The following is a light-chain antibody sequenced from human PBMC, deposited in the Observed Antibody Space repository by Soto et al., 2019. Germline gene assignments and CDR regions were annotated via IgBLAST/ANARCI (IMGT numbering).Light chain of an antibody. J-gene: IGKJ2*01. Sequence: DIQMTQSPSTLSASVGDRVTITCRASQSISSWLAWYQQKPGKAPKLLIYKASSLESGVPSRFSGSGSGTEFTLTISSLQPDDFATYYCQQYNSYPYAFGQGTKLEIK. V-gene: IGKV1-5*03. CDR1: QSISSW. CDR3: QQYNSYPYA. CDR2: KAS.